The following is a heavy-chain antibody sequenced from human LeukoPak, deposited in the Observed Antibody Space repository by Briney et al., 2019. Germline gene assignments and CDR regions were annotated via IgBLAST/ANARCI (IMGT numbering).Heavy chain of an antibody. V-gene: IGHV1-18*01. CDR2: ISAYNGNT. CDR1: GYTFTSYG. Sequence: ASVTVSCKASGYTFTSYGISWVRQAPGQALEWMGWISAYNGNTNYAQKLQGRVTMTTDTSTSTAYLELRSLTSDDTAVYYCASAPLLYGSGSYLFDPWGQGTVVTVSS. CDR3: ASAPLLYGSGSYLFDP. D-gene: IGHD3-10*01. J-gene: IGHJ5*02.